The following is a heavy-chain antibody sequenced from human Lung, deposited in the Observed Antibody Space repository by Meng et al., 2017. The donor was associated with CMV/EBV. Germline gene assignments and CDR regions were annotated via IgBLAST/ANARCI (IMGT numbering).Heavy chain of an antibody. J-gene: IGHJ4*02. CDR3: ASSHFGESSLDY. D-gene: IGHD3-10*01. CDR2: ISSGVST. Sequence: GGSLRLXCAGSGFTFKNNYMTWVRQFPGKGLEWVSVISSGVSTYYADSVKGRFTISRDNSKNTLYLQMNSLRAEDTAVYYCASSHFGESSLDYWGQGALVTFSS. CDR1: GFTFKNNY. V-gene: IGHV3-66*02.